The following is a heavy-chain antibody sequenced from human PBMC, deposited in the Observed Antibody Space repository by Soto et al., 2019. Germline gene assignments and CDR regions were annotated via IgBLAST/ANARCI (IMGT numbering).Heavy chain of an antibody. CDR1: GFTFSSYA. CDR3: ARDRLPTTVGFYFDY. J-gene: IGHJ4*02. CDR2: ISYDGSNK. Sequence: GGSLRLSCAASGFTFSSYAMHWVRQAPGKGLEWVAIISYDGSNKYYADSVKGRFTISRDNSKNTLYLQMNSPRAEDTAVYYCARDRLPTTVGFYFDYWGQGTLVTVSS. D-gene: IGHD4-17*01. V-gene: IGHV3-30-3*01.